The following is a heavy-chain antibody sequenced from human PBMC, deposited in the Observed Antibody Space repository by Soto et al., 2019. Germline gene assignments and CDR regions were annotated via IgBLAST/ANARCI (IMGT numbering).Heavy chain of an antibody. D-gene: IGHD2-2*01. CDR3: ARGDALHEY. Sequence: GGSLRLSCAASVFRFSDYYMSFIRQAPGKGLEWVSYIRSSDNTRYYADSVKGRFTISRYNAKNSLYLQMNSLRAEDTAVYYCARGDALHEYWGQGILVTVSS. J-gene: IGHJ4*02. CDR2: IRSSDNTR. V-gene: IGHV3-11*01. CDR1: VFRFSDYY.